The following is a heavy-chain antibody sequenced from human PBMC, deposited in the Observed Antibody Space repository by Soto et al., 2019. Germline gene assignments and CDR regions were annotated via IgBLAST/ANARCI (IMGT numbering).Heavy chain of an antibody. CDR1: GGTFSSYA. CDR3: AGLPRDTAMAPVFIDSSSLDY. J-gene: IGHJ4*02. CDR2: IIPIFGTA. D-gene: IGHD5-18*01. Sequence: GASVKVSCKASGGTFSSYAISWVRQAPGQGLEWMGGIIPIFGTANYAQKFQGRVTITADESTSTAYMELSSLRSEDTAVYYCAGLPRDTAMAPVFIDSSSLDYWGQGTLVTVSS. V-gene: IGHV1-69*13.